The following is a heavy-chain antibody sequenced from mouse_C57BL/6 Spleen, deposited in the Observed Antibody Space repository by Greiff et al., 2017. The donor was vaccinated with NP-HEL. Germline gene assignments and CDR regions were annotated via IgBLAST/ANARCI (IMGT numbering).Heavy chain of an antibody. D-gene: IGHD1-1*01. J-gene: IGHJ4*01. V-gene: IGHV2-9-1*01. CDR1: GFSFTSYA. Sequence: VKVVESGPGLVAPSQSLSISCTVSGFSFTSYAISWVRQPPGKGLEWLGVICTGGGTNYYSALKSSLSISKDNSKSKVFLKMNSLQTDDTAMYYGDRSLYYTTRVAQYYYAMDYWGQGTSVTVSS. CDR3: DRSLYYTTRVAQYYYAMDY. CDR2: ICTGGGT.